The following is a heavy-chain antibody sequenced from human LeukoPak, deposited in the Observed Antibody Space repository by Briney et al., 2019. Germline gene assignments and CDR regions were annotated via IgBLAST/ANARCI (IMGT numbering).Heavy chain of an antibody. D-gene: IGHD6-13*01. J-gene: IGHJ4*02. Sequence: GGSLGLSCAASGFTFSSHLVHWVRQAPGKGLLWVSRIRSDGNSRSHADSVKGRFTISRDNAKNTLYLQMNSLRAEDTAVYYCARGYSSSWDLSLNYFDSWGEGTLATVSS. CDR3: ARGYSSSWDLSLNYFDS. CDR1: GFTFSSHL. V-gene: IGHV3-74*01. CDR2: IRSDGNSR.